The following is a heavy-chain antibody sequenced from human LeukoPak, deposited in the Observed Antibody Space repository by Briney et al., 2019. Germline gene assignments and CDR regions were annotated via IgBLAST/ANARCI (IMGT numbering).Heavy chain of an antibody. Sequence: GESLKISCAASGFTFSNAWMSWVRQAPGKGLEWVGRIKTKTDGGTIDYAAPVKGRFTISRDDSRNTMFLQMNSLKTEDTAVYYCRRDGFRSIDWGQGTLVTVSS. D-gene: IGHD5-24*01. CDR3: RRDGFRSID. CDR2: IKTKTDGGTI. CDR1: GFTFSNAW. J-gene: IGHJ4*02. V-gene: IGHV3-15*01.